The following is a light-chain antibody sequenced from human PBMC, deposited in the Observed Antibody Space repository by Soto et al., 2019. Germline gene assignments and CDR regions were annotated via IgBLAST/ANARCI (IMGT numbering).Light chain of an antibody. CDR1: RDIFTS. J-gene: IGKJ4*01. V-gene: IGKV1-33*01. Sequence: DIQMTQSPSSLSVSVGDRVTITCQASRDIFTSLNWFQQKPGKAPKLLVYDASNLKTGVPSRFSGSGSGTDFTFTISSLQPEDIATYYCHQYANFPLAFGGGTRVEIK. CDR3: HQYANFPLA. CDR2: DAS.